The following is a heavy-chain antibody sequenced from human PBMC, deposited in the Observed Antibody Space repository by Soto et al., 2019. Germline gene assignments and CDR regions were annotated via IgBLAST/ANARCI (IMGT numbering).Heavy chain of an antibody. CDR3: ARNLFGGYDPQYGLDV. D-gene: IGHD5-12*01. V-gene: IGHV3-74*01. CDR2: INSDGRST. Sequence: GGSLRLSCAASGFTFSSYWMHWVRQAPGKGLVWVSRINSDGRSTSYAEYVKGRFTISRENAKNTLYLQMNSLRAEDKAVYYCARNLFGGYDPQYGLDVWGQGTTVTVSS. CDR1: GFTFSSYW. J-gene: IGHJ6*02.